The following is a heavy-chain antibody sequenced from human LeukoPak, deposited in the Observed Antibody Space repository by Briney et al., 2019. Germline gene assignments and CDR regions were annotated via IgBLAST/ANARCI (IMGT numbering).Heavy chain of an antibody. CDR3: ARGVAAPGTGGLSWFDP. CDR2: IYSSGST. V-gene: IGHV4-61*05. Sequence: SETLSLTCTVSGGSISSNSNYWAWIRQPPGRGLEWIGYIYSSGSTNYNPSLKSRATISLDTSKNQFSLKLSFVTAADTAVYYCARGVAAPGTGGLSWFDPWGQGTLVTVSS. D-gene: IGHD6-13*01. CDR1: GGSISSNSNY. J-gene: IGHJ5*02.